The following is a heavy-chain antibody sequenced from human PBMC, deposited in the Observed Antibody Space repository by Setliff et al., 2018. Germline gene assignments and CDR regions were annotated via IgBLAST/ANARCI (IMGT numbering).Heavy chain of an antibody. CDR3: VRSSAPQVVLAADFDF. J-gene: IGHJ4*02. CDR2: ISPYSGNT. D-gene: IGHD6-19*01. Sequence: ASVKVSCKTSGYTFTNFGFSWVRQAPGQGLEWLGSISPYSGNTNYPQWLQGRVTMTTATSATTVYMELKSLRSDDTAVYYCVRSSAPQVVLAADFDFWGQGTPVTVSS. CDR1: GYTFTNFG. V-gene: IGHV1-18*01.